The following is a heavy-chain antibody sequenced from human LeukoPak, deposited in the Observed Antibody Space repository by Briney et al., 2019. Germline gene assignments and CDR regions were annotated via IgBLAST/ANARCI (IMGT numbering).Heavy chain of an antibody. CDR2: TYSKGTT. V-gene: IGHV4-30-2*01. CDR3: AREGPSRGALNPYFDY. Sequence: SETLSLTCSVSGDSFSSANNYWSWMRLPPGKGLEWIGFTYSKGTTFYNPTLKSRVTISIDRSKNQFSLKLSSVTAADTAVYYYAREGPSRGALNPYFDYWGQGTLVTVSS. CDR1: GDSFSSANNY. J-gene: IGHJ4*02. D-gene: IGHD3-10*01.